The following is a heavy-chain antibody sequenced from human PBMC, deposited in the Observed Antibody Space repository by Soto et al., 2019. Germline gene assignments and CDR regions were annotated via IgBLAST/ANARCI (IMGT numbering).Heavy chain of an antibody. CDR3: AREYWGSWGYFDS. J-gene: IGHJ4*02. CDR1: GFTFSSYW. CDR2: IKQDGSEK. Sequence: GGSLRLSCAASGFTFSSYWMSWVRQAPGKGLEWVANIKQDGSEKYYVVSVKGRFTISRDNAKNSLYLQMHRLRAEDTAVYYCAREYWGSWGYFDSWGQGTLVTVSS. D-gene: IGHD7-27*01. V-gene: IGHV3-7*03.